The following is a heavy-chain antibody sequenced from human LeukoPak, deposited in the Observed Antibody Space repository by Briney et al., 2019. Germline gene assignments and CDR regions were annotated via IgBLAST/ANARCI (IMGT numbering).Heavy chain of an antibody. Sequence: SGGSLRLSCAASGFTFSTYAMNWVRQAPGKGLEWVSAISGGAGNTYYADSVKGRFTISRGSSRNTLFLQMNSLRAEDTAVYYCAEGMSFQYYYSMDVWGQGASVTVSS. D-gene: IGHD2/OR15-2a*01. J-gene: IGHJ6*02. CDR1: GFTFSTYA. V-gene: IGHV3-23*01. CDR3: AEGMSFQYYYSMDV. CDR2: ISGGAGNT.